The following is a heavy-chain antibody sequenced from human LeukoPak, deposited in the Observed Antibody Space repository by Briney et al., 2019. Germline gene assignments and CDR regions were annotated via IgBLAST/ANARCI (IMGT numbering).Heavy chain of an antibody. CDR3: ARGRPHGNDY. D-gene: IGHD4-23*01. CDR2: IASDGNNR. Sequence: RAGGSLRLSCAASGFTFSSYWMNWVRQVPGEGLVWVSRIASDGNNRDYADSVKGRFTISRDNAKNTLYLQMNSLRVEDTAVYYCARGRPHGNDYWGQGTLVTVFS. V-gene: IGHV3-74*01. CDR1: GFTFSSYW. J-gene: IGHJ4*02.